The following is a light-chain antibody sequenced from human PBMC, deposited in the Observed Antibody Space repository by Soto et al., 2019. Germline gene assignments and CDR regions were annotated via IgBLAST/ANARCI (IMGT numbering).Light chain of an antibody. CDR2: GAS. CDR3: QQYGSSPYT. Sequence: EIVLTQSPGTLSLSPGEGATLSCRASQSVSSNYLAWYDQKPGQAPRLLIYGASSRATGIPDRFSGSGSGTDFTLTISRLEPEDFAVYYCQQYGSSPYTFGQGTKLEIK. CDR1: QSVSSNY. J-gene: IGKJ2*01. V-gene: IGKV3-20*01.